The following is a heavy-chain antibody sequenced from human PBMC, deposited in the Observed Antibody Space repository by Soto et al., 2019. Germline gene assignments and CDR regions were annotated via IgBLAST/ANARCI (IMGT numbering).Heavy chain of an antibody. CDR2: IYYSGST. D-gene: IGHD3-22*01. CDR3: ARTSYDSNGTAADA. Sequence: QVQLQESGPGLVKPSQTLSLTCTVSGGSISSGGYYWSWIRQHPGKGLEWIGYIYYSGSTYYNPSLRSRVTIXTXPXXNQVSLKLSSVTAADTAVYYCARTSYDSNGTAADAWGQGTLVTVSS. CDR1: GGSISSGGYY. J-gene: IGHJ5*02. V-gene: IGHV4-31*03.